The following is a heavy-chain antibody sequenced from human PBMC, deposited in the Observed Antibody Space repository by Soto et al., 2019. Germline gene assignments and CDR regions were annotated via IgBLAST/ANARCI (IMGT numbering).Heavy chain of an antibody. CDR2: IYYSGST. Sequence: SETLSLTCTVSGGSISSYYWSWIRQPPGKGLEWIGYIYYSGSTNYNPSPKSRVTISVDTSKNQFSLKLSSVTAADTAVYYCARESEDLTSNFDYWGQGALVTVSS. V-gene: IGHV4-59*01. CDR1: GGSISSYY. CDR3: ARESEDLTSNFDY. J-gene: IGHJ4*02.